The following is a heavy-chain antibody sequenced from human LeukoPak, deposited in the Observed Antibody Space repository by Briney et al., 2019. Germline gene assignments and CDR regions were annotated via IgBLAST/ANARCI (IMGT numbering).Heavy chain of an antibody. J-gene: IGHJ4*02. V-gene: IGHV4-38-2*02. CDR3: ARYSSGWSYFGY. Sequence: SETLSLTCTVSGYSISSGYYWGWIRQPPGKGLEWIGSIYHSGSTYYKPSLKSRVTISVDTSKNQFSLKLSSVTAADMAVYYCARYSSGWSYFGYWGQGTLVTVSS. D-gene: IGHD6-19*01. CDR1: GYSISSGYY. CDR2: IYHSGST.